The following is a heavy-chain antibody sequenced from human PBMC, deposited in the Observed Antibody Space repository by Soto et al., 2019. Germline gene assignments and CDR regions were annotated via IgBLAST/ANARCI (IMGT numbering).Heavy chain of an antibody. CDR2: ISGSGASI. D-gene: IGHD6-19*01. V-gene: IGHV3-23*01. Sequence: EVQLLESGGGLVQPGGTLRLSCAASFTFSSYAMSWFLQAPGRGLEWLAGISGSGASIFAADSVRGRFTISGDNSENTQYLQINTLRAEDTAVYYGANEPTIHSSGVDDFDIWGQGTLVTVSS. J-gene: IGHJ3*02. CDR1: FTFSSYA. CDR3: ANEPTIHSSGVDDFDI.